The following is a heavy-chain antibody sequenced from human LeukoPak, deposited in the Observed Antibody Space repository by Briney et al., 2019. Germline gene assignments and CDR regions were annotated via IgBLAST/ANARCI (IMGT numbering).Heavy chain of an antibody. CDR3: ARVGYCSGDRCYLHFDY. CDR2: INPNSGGT. V-gene: IGHV1-2*02. J-gene: IGHJ4*02. Sequence: ASVKGSCKASGYTFTGYYMHWVRQAPGQGLEWMGWINPNSGGTNYAQKFQGRVTMTRDTSISTAYMELSRLRSDDTAVYYCARVGYCSGDRCYLHFDYWGQGTLVTVSS. CDR1: GYTFTGYY. D-gene: IGHD2-15*01.